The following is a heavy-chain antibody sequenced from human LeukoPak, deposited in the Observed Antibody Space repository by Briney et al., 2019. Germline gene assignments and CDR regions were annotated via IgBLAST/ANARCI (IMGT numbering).Heavy chain of an antibody. Sequence: PSETLSLTCTVSGGSISSGSYYWSWIRQPAGKGLEWIGRIYTSGSTNYNPSLKSRVTISVDTSKNQFSLKLSSVTAADTAVYYCAGDSSGYYYHYWGQGTLVTVSS. CDR2: IYTSGST. D-gene: IGHD3-22*01. V-gene: IGHV4-61*02. CDR1: GGSISSGSYY. CDR3: AGDSSGYYYHY. J-gene: IGHJ4*02.